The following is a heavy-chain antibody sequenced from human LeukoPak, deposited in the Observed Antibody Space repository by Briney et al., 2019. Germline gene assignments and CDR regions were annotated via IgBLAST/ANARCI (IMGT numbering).Heavy chain of an antibody. D-gene: IGHD3-10*01. V-gene: IGHV3-9*01. CDR1: GFTFDDYA. CDR2: ISWNSGSI. CDR3: ARGPGFGELRIDY. Sequence: GGSLRLSCAASGFTFDDYAMHWVRQAPGEGLEWVSGISWNSGSIGYADSVKGRFTISRDNAQNSLYLQMNSLRAEDTAVYYCARGPGFGELRIDYWGQGTLVTVSS. J-gene: IGHJ4*02.